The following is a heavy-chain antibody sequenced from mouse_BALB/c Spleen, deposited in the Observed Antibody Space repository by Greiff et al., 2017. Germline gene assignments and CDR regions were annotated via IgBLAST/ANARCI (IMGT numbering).Heavy chain of an antibody. CDR3: ARGNYDGSSGDYYAMDY. V-gene: IGHV1-63*02. J-gene: IGHJ4*01. Sequence: QVQLQQSGAELVRPGTSVKISCKASGYTFTNYWLGWVKQRPGHGLEWIGDIYPGGGYTNSNEKFKGKATLTADTSSSTAYMQLSSLTSEDSAVYFCARGNYDGSSGDYYAMDYWGQGTTVTVAS. D-gene: IGHD1-1*01. CDR2: IYPGGGYT. CDR1: GYTFTNYW.